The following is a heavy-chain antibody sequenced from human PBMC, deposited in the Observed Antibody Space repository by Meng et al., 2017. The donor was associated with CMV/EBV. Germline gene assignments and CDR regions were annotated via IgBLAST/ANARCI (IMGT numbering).Heavy chain of an antibody. J-gene: IGHJ6*02. CDR1: GFTFSSYA. CDR2: ISYDGSNK. Sequence: GSLRLSCAASGFTFSSYAMHWVRQAPGKGLEWVAVISYDGSNKYYADSVKGRFTISRDNSKNTLYLQMNSLRAEDTAVYYCARVRVSEYYYYGMDVWGQGTTVTVSS. D-gene: IGHD4-17*01. V-gene: IGHV3-30-3*01. CDR3: ARVRVSEYYYYGMDV.